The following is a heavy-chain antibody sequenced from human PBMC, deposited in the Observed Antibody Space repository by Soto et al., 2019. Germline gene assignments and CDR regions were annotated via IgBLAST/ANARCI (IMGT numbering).Heavy chain of an antibody. CDR1: GYTFTGYY. CDR3: ARVVNDYFGGSYRAVFDI. Sequence: ASVKVSCKASGYTFTGYYMHWVRQAPGQGLEWMGWINPNSGGTNYAQKFQGWVTMTRDTSISTAYMELSRLRSDDTAVYYCARVVNDYFGGSYRAVFDIWGKGTMVTVSS. J-gene: IGHJ3*02. D-gene: IGHD3-16*02. V-gene: IGHV1-2*04. CDR2: INPNSGGT.